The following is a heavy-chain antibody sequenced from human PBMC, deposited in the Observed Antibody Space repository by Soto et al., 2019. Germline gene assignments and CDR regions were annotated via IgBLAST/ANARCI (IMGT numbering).Heavy chain of an antibody. CDR1: GGSISSYY. Sequence: SETLSLTCTVSGGSISSYYWSWIRQPPGKGLEWIGYIYYSGSTNYNPSLKSRVTISVDTSKNQFSLKLSSVTAADTAVYYCARYSSGWYYLDYWGQGTLVTVSS. V-gene: IGHV4-59*01. D-gene: IGHD6-19*01. CDR2: IYYSGST. J-gene: IGHJ4*02. CDR3: ARYSSGWYYLDY.